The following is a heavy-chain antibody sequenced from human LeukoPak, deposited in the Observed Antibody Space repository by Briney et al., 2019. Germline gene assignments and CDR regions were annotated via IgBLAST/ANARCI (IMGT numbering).Heavy chain of an antibody. V-gene: IGHV3-23*01. J-gene: IGHJ4*02. CDR3: AKVSRSSIAVRGGFFDY. CDR1: GFTFSSYA. CDR2: ISGSGGST. Sequence: GGSLRLSCAASGFTFSSYATSWVRQAPGKGLEWVSAISGSGGSTYYADSVKGRFTISRDNSNNTLYLQMNSLRADDTAVYYCAKVSRSSIAVRGGFFDYWGQGTLVTVSS. D-gene: IGHD6-6*01.